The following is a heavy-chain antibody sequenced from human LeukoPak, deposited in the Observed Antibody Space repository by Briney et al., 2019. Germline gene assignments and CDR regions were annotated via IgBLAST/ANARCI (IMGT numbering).Heavy chain of an antibody. D-gene: IGHD4-17*01. V-gene: IGHV3-23*01. CDR1: GLTFSNYA. CDR2: ISGSGSST. CDR3: AKGGAYYFDY. Sequence: GGSLRLSCAASGLTFSNYAMGWVRQAPGKGLEWVSAISGSGSSTYYAGSVKGRFTISRDNSKNTLYLQMNSLRAEDTAVHYCAKGGAYYFDYWGQGTLVTVSS. J-gene: IGHJ4*02.